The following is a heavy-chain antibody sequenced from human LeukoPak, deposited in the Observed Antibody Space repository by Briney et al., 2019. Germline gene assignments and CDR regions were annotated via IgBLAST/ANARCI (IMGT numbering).Heavy chain of an antibody. CDR2: INPNSGGT. D-gene: IGHD4-17*01. Sequence: GASVKVSCKASGYTFTGYYMHWVRQAPGQGLEWMGWINPNSGGTNYAQKFQGRVTMTRDTSIDTAYMELSRLRSDDTAVYYCATERGRWSTVRYYYMDVWGKGTTVTVSS. CDR1: GYTFTGYY. V-gene: IGHV1-2*02. CDR3: ATERGRWSTVRYYYMDV. J-gene: IGHJ6*03.